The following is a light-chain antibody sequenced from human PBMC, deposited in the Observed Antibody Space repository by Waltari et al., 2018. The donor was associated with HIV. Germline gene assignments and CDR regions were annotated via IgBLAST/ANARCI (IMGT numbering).Light chain of an antibody. V-gene: IGKV4-1*01. Sequence: DIVMIQSPDSLAVSLGERATINCKSSQSVLYSSNNKNYLAWYQQKPGQPPKLLIYWASTRESWFPDRVSGSGSGTDFTLTSNSLQAEDAAVYYCQQYYNRPQTFGQGTKVEI. J-gene: IGKJ1*01. CDR2: WAS. CDR1: QSVLYSSNNKNY. CDR3: QQYYNRPQT.